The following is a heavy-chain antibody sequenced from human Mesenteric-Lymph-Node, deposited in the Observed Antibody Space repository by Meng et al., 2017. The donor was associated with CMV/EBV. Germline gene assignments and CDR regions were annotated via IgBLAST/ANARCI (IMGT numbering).Heavy chain of an antibody. Sequence: ASVKVSCKTSGYTFTSYDINWVRQAPGQGLEWMGWMHPYTGDTDYAQRYQGRVTMTRNTSISTFYLELSSLRSEDTAIYYCARIYCSSTSCYHYFDYWGQGTLVTVSS. CDR1: GYTFTSYD. J-gene: IGHJ4*02. V-gene: IGHV1-8*01. D-gene: IGHD2-2*01. CDR2: MHPYTGDT. CDR3: ARIYCSSTSCYHYFDY.